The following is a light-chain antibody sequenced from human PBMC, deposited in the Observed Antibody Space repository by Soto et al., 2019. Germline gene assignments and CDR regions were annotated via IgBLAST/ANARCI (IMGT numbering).Light chain of an antibody. V-gene: IGKV3-11*01. CDR1: QSVGTS. CDR3: QQRNNRLYT. Sequence: EIVLTQSPATLFLSPGERATLSCRASQSVGTSLAWYQQKLGQAPRLLIYDASNRATGIPDRFSGSGSGTDFTLTISSLEPEDSAIYFCQQRNNRLYTFGQGAKLEIK. J-gene: IGKJ2*01. CDR2: DAS.